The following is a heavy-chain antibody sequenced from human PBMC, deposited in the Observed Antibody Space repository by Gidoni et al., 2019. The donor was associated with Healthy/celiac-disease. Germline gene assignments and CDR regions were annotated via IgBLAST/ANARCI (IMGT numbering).Heavy chain of an antibody. V-gene: IGHV4-39*01. CDR2: IYYSGST. Sequence: QLQLQETGPGLVKPSETLSLTCTVSGGSISSSSSYWGWIRPPPGKGLEWIGSIYYSGSTYSNPSLKSRVTISVDTSKNQFSLKLSSVTAADTAVYYCARQGGLWIVVVTSGAFDIWGQGTMVTVSS. CDR3: ARQGGLWIVVVTSGAFDI. CDR1: GGSISSSSSY. J-gene: IGHJ3*02. D-gene: IGHD3-22*01.